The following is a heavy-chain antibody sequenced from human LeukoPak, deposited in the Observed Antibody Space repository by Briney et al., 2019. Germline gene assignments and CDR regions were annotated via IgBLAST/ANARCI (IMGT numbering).Heavy chain of an antibody. D-gene: IGHD1-26*01. V-gene: IGHV4-4*07. CDR2: IYTSGST. CDR1: GGSISSYY. J-gene: IGHJ4*02. Sequence: SETLSLTCTVSGGSISSYYWSWIRQPAGKGLEWIGRIYTSGSTNYNPSLKSRVTMSVDTSKNQFSLKLSSVTAADTAVYYCAGVIRVVGHFDYWGQGTLVTVSS. CDR3: AGVIRVVGHFDY.